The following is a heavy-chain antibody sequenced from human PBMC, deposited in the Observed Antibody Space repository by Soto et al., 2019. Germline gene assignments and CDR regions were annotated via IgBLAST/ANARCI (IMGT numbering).Heavy chain of an antibody. CDR2: INPSGGST. D-gene: IGHD2-2*03. CDR1: GYTFTSYY. V-gene: IGHV1-46*01. CDR3: ARGGYCSSTSCYVEYYFDY. J-gene: IGHJ4*02. Sequence: GASVKVSCKASGYTFTSYYIHWVRQAPGQGLEWMGMINPSGGSTDYAQNFQGRVTMTRDPSTSTVYMELSSLRSEDTAVYYCARGGYCSSTSCYVEYYFDYWGQGTLVTVSS.